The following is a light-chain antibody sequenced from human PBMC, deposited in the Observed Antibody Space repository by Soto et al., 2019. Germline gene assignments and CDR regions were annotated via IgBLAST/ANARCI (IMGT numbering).Light chain of an antibody. CDR2: ATS. J-gene: IGKJ4*01. Sequence: DIQMTQFPLSLSASVGDRVTITCRASQTIRSHLNWYQQKPGEAPKIVIYATSTLQSGVPSRFNGSVSGTDFTLSISSLQPEDFATYYCQQTYRTPITFGGGTKVEIK. V-gene: IGKV1-39*01. CDR1: QTIRSH. CDR3: QQTYRTPIT.